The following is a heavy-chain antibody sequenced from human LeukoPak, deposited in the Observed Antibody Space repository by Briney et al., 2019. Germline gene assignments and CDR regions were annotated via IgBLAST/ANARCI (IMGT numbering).Heavy chain of an antibody. V-gene: IGHV4-39*02. CDR1: GGSISSSSYY. CDR3: ARECSSTSCYGDDY. CDR2: IYYSGST. J-gene: IGHJ4*02. D-gene: IGHD2-2*01. Sequence: PSETLSLTCTVSGGSISSSSYYWGWIRQPPGKGLEWIGSIYYSGSTYYNPSLKSRVTISVDTSKNQFSLKLSSVTAADTAVYYCARECSSTSCYGDDYWGQGTLVTVSS.